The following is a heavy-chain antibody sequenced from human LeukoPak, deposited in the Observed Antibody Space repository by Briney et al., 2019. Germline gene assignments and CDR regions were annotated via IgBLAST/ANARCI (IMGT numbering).Heavy chain of an antibody. Sequence: GGSLRLSCAASGFTFSTYGMHWVRQAPGKGLEWVALIWNDGSDMSYADSVKGRFTISRDNSKNTLDLQMNSLRAEDMAVYYCARGPWASGTQITSLDLWGRGTLVTVSS. J-gene: IGHJ2*01. CDR3: ARGPWASGTQITSLDL. CDR1: GFTFSTYG. V-gene: IGHV3-33*01. CDR2: IWNDGSDM. D-gene: IGHD3-10*01.